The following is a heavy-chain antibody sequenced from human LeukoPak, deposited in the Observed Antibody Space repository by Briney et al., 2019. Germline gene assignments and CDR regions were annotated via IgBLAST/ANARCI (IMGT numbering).Heavy chain of an antibody. Sequence: PGGSLRLSCAASGFTFCSIRMSWVRQAPGKGLEWVANIKQDESEKYYVDSVKGRFSISRDNARNSLYLQINSLRAEDTAVYHCASGDCYGDHGGIYFDSWGQGTLVTVSS. J-gene: IGHJ4*02. CDR2: IKQDESEK. V-gene: IGHV3-7*03. D-gene: IGHD4-23*01. CDR3: ASGDCYGDHGGIYFDS. CDR1: GFTFCSIR.